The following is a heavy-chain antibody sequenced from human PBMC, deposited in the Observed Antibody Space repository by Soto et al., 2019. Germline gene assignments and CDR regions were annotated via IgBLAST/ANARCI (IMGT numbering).Heavy chain of an antibody. CDR1: GYSFTSYW. J-gene: IGHJ6*02. V-gene: IGHV5-10-1*01. D-gene: IGHD2-21*02. CDR2: IDPSDSYT. CDR3: ARLIANRGGDRYGMDV. Sequence: GESLKISGKGSGYSFTSYWISWVRQMPGKGLEWMGRIDPSDSYTNYSPSFQGHVTISADKSISTAYLQWSSLKASDTAMYYCARLIANRGGDRYGMDVWGQGTTVTGSS.